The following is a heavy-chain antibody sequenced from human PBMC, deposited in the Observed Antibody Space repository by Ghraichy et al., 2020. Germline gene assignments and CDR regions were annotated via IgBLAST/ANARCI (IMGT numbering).Heavy chain of an antibody. CDR2: ISSASSNI. V-gene: IGHV3-21*01. CDR3: AGDPDRDAFDI. J-gene: IGHJ3*02. CDR1: GFNFNSCN. Sequence: GGSLRLSCVASGFNFNSCNMNWVRQAPGKGLEWVSSISSASSNINYADSVKGRLTVSRDNAKRSLYLQLDSLRVDDTAVYYCAGDPDRDAFDIWGQGTEVTVSS. D-gene: IGHD1-14*01.